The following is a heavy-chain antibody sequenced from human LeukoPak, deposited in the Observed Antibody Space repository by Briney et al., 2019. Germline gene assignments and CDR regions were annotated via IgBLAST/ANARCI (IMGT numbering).Heavy chain of an antibody. CDR3: ARGAAVTTFFPPDY. J-gene: IGHJ4*02. CDR2: IYHSGST. Sequence: PSETLSLTCTVSGYSISSGYYWGWIRQPPGKGLEWIGSIYHSGSTYYNPSLKSRVTISVDTSKNQFSLKLSSVTAADTAVYYCARGAAVTTFFPPDYWGQGTLVTVSS. V-gene: IGHV4-38-2*02. D-gene: IGHD4-17*01. CDR1: GYSISSGYY.